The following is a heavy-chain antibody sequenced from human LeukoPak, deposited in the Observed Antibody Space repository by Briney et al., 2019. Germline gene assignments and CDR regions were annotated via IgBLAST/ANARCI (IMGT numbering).Heavy chain of an antibody. CDR2: IYYIGST. D-gene: IGHD3-16*01. CDR3: ARERGVPARYDYVWGSSWGRYYLDY. V-gene: IGHV4-39*07. Sequence: SETLSLTCTVSGGSISSTRYYWGWIRQPPGKGLEWIGSIYYIGSTYYNPSLKSRVTISVDTSKNQFSLKLSSVTAADTAVYYCARERGVPARYDYVWGSSWGRYYLDYWGQGTLVTVSS. J-gene: IGHJ4*02. CDR1: GGSISSTRYY.